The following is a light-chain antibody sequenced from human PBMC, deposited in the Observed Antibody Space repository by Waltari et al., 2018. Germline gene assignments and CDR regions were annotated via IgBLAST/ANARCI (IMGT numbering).Light chain of an antibody. CDR2: EVS. Sequence: QSALTQPPSASGSPGQSVTISCTGSGSDFRDYDFVSWYQQHPGKAPKVILYEVSKRSSGVPDRFAGSKSGNTASLTVSGLQAEDEADYYCSSVAGRWIFGGGTKLTVL. CDR1: GSDFRDYDF. J-gene: IGLJ2*01. V-gene: IGLV2-8*01. CDR3: SSVAGRWI.